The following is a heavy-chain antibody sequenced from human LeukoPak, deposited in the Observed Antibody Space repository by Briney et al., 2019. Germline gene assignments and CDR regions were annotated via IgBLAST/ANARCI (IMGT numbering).Heavy chain of an antibody. J-gene: IGHJ4*02. V-gene: IGHV3-30*03. CDR2: ISYDGSNK. Sequence: AGGSLRLSCAASGFTFSNYGMHWVRQAPGKGLEWVAVISYDGSNKYYADSVKGRFTISRDNSKNTLYLQMNSLRAEDTAVYYCAIEKIVVVITGVDYWGQGTLVTVSS. D-gene: IGHD3-22*01. CDR1: GFTFSNYG. CDR3: AIEKIVVVITGVDY.